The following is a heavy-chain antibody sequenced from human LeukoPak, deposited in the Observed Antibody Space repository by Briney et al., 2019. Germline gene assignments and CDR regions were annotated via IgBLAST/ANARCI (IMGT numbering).Heavy chain of an antibody. D-gene: IGHD3-10*01. CDR1: GFSVSANY. CDR2: IWYDGGNK. V-gene: IGHV3-33*08. Sequence: GGSLRLSCAASGFSVSANYMTWVRQAPGKGLEWVAVIWYDGGNKYYADSVKGRFTISRDNSKNTLYLQMNSLRAEDTAVYYCARARGSGSYYISFDYWGQGTTVTVSS. CDR3: ARARGSGSYYISFDY. J-gene: IGHJ4*03.